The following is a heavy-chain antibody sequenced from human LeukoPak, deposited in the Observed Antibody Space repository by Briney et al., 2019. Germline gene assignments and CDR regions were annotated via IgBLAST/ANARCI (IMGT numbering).Heavy chain of an antibody. CDR3: ARVGYGDYVDYYYGMDV. V-gene: IGHV3-30-3*01. J-gene: IGHJ6*02. Sequence: GGSLRLSCAASGLTFSIYAMHWVRQAPGKGLEWVAVISYDGSNKYYADSVKGRFTISRDNSKNTLYLQMNSLRAEDTAVYYCARVGYGDYVDYYYGMDVWGQGTTVTVSS. CDR2: ISYDGSNK. CDR1: GLTFSIYA. D-gene: IGHD4-17*01.